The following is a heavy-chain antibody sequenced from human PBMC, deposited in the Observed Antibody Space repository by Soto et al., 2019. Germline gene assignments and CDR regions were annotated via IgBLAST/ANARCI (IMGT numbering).Heavy chain of an antibody. CDR2: FVPVDGKT. J-gene: IGHJ3*02. CDR3: ATPGIAAAGADAFDI. CDR1: GGTFSSYA. V-gene: IGHV1-69*10. D-gene: IGHD6-13*01. Sequence: SVKVSCKASGGTFSSYAISWVRQAPGQGLEWMGGFVPVDGKTNYAQKFQGRVTMTEDTSTDTAYMELSSLRSEDTAVYYCATPGIAAAGADAFDIWGQGTMVTVSS.